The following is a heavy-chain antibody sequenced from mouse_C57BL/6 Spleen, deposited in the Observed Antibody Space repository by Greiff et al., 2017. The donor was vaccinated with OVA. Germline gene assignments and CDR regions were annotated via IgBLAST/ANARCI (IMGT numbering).Heavy chain of an antibody. CDR3: ARSNWDLDY. CDR2: IRNKANGYTT. J-gene: IGHJ2*01. V-gene: IGHV7-3*01. D-gene: IGHD4-1*02. CDR1: GFTFTDYY. Sequence: DVHLVESGGGLVQPGGSLSLSCAASGFTFTDYYMSWVRQPPGKALEWLGFIRNKANGYTTEYSASVKGRFTISRDNSQSILYLQMNALRAEDSATYYCARSNWDLDYWGQGTTLTVSS.